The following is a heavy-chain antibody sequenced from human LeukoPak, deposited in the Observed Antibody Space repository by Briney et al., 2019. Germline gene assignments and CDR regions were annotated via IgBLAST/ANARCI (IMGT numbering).Heavy chain of an antibody. V-gene: IGHV1-3*01. D-gene: IGHD4-17*01. Sequence: ASVTVSCKASGYTFTTYAMHWVRQAPGQRLEWMGWINAGNGNTKYSQKFQGRVTITRDTSASTAYMELSSLRSEDTAVYYCARDGIYGDCDIWGQGTMVTVSS. CDR1: GYTFTTYA. CDR3: ARDGIYGDCDI. J-gene: IGHJ3*02. CDR2: INAGNGNT.